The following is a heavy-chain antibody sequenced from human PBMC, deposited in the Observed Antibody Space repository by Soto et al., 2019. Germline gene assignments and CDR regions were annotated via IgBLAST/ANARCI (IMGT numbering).Heavy chain of an antibody. D-gene: IGHD2-15*01. CDR1: GGSISSSSYY. V-gene: IGHV4-39*01. CDR2: IYYSGST. CDR3: ARHSLLGYCSGGSCSRSNWFDP. J-gene: IGHJ5*02. Sequence: TLSLTCTVSGGSISSSSYYWGWIRQPPGKGLEWIGSIYYSGSTYYNPSLKSRVTISVDTSKNQFSLKLSSVTAADTAVYYCARHSLLGYCSGGSCSRSNWFDPWGQGTLVTVSS.